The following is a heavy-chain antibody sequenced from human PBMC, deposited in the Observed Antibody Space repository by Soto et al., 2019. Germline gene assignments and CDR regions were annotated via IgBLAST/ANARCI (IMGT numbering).Heavy chain of an antibody. Sequence: GGSLRLSCAASGFTFSSYGMHWVRQAPGKGLEWVAVIWYDGSNKYYADSVKGRFTISRDNSKNTLYLHMTSLRAEDTAVYYCASGGYCSGGSCYSSDCFDYWGQGTLVTVSS. CDR3: ASGGYCSGGSCYSSDCFDY. V-gene: IGHV3-33*01. CDR1: GFTFSSYG. CDR2: IWYDGSNK. D-gene: IGHD2-15*01. J-gene: IGHJ4*02.